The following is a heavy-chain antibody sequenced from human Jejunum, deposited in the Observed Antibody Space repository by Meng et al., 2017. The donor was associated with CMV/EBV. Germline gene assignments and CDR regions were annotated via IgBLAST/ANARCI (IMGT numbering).Heavy chain of an antibody. V-gene: IGHV4-31*03. J-gene: IGHJ5*02. CDR2: IYYSGST. CDR1: GGSISSGGYY. Sequence: QVQLQESGPGLVKPPQTLSLTCTVSGGSISSGGYYWSWIRQHPGKGLEWIGYIYYSGSTYYNPSLKSRVTISVDTSKNQFSLKLSSVTAADTAVYYCSRGADAYKSGRSWGQGTLVTVSS. D-gene: IGHD5-24*01. CDR3: SRGADAYKSGRS.